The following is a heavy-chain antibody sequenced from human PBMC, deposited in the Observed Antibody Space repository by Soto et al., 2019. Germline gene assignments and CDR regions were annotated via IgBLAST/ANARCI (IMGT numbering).Heavy chain of an antibody. Sequence: DVQLVESGGGLGKPGGSLRRSCAASGFNFITFSMNWVRQAPGKGLEWGSSISASSSSIYYAESVKGRFTVSRDNAKNSLYLKMNSLTAEDTALYYCVRDAYNRDAFDIWGQGTTVTVSS. D-gene: IGHD1-20*01. V-gene: IGHV3-21*01. CDR3: VRDAYNRDAFDI. CDR2: ISASSSSI. J-gene: IGHJ3*02. CDR1: GFNFITFS.